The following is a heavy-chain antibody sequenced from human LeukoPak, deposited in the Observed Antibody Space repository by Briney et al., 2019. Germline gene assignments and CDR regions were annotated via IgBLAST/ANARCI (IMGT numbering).Heavy chain of an antibody. D-gene: IGHD2-15*01. CDR3: ARDLIG. V-gene: IGHV3-30-3*01. Sequence: GGSLRLSCAASGFTFSSYAMHWVRQAPGKGLEWVAVIPYDGSNKYYADSVKGRFTISRDNSKNTLYLQMNSLRAEDTAVYYCARDLIGWGQGTLVTVSS. CDR1: GFTFSSYA. CDR2: IPYDGSNK. J-gene: IGHJ4*02.